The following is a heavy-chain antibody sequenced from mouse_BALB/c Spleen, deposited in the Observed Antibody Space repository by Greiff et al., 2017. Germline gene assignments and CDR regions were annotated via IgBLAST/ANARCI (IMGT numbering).Heavy chain of an antibody. CDR2: ISSGSSTI. J-gene: IGHJ4*01. V-gene: IGHV5-17*02. CDR1: GFTFSSFG. CDR3: ARSGYGSSYDAMDY. D-gene: IGHD1-1*01. Sequence: EVQLVESGGGLVQPGGSRKLSCAASGFTFSSFGMHWVRQAPEKGLEWVAYISSGSSTIYYADTVKGRFTISRDNPKNTLFLQMTSLRSEDTAMYYCARSGYGSSYDAMDYWGQGTSVTVSS.